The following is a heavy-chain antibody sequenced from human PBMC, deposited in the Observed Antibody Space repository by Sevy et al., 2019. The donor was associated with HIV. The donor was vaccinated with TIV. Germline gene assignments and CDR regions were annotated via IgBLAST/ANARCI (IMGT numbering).Heavy chain of an antibody. CDR3: ARDAGIYGPPWWFDP. Sequence: ASVKVSRQASGYTFRHYWIHWMRQAPGQGPEWMGWINPNNGDTLYAQTFQGRVTMTRDISISAAYMELNWLSSDDTAVYYCARDAGIYGPPWWFDPWGQGTLVTVSS. D-gene: IGHD3-10*01. CDR2: INPNNGDT. V-gene: IGHV1-2*02. CDR1: GYTFRHYW. J-gene: IGHJ5*02.